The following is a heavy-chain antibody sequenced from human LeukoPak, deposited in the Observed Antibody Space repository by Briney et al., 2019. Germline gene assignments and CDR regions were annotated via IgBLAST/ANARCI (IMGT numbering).Heavy chain of an antibody. CDR1: GFTFDDYA. CDR3: AKDGGIAVAGIAFDI. Sequence: PGGSLRPSCAASGFTFDDYAMHWVRQAPGKGLEWVSGISWNSGSIGYADSVKGRFTISRDNAKNSLYLQMNSLRAEDTALYYCAKDGGIAVAGIAFDIWGQGTMVTVSS. V-gene: IGHV3-9*01. CDR2: ISWNSGSI. J-gene: IGHJ3*02. D-gene: IGHD6-19*01.